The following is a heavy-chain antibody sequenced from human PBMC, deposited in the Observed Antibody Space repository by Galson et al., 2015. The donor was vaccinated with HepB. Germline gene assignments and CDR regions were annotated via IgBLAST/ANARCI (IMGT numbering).Heavy chain of an antibody. J-gene: IGHJ6*02. CDR3: ARDLTYYYGSGSYFVGMDV. D-gene: IGHD3-10*01. Sequence: WSWIRQPPGKGLEWIGYIYSNGNTKSNPSLKSRLTISVDTSRNQFSLYLQMNSLRAEDTALYYCARDLTYYYGSGSYFVGMDVWGQGTTVTVSS. V-gene: IGHV4-59*01. CDR2: IYSNGNT.